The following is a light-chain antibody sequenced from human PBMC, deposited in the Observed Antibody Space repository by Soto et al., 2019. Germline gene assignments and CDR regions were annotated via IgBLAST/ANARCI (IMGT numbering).Light chain of an antibody. CDR3: HHFANSLTWT. V-gene: IGKV3-20*01. CDR2: GAS. CDR1: QSVSSTY. Sequence: EIVLTQSPGTLSLSPGERATLSCRASQSVSSTYLIWYQQKPGQAPRLLIYGASSRATGVPDRFSGGGSGTDFTLTISRLEPEDFAVYYCHHFANSLTWTFGQGTKVDI. J-gene: IGKJ1*01.